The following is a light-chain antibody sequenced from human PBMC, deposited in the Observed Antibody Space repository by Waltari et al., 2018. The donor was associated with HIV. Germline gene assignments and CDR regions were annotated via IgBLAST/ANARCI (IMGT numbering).Light chain of an antibody. CDR3: YSTDSSGNHSFYV. CDR1: ALPKKY. CDR2: EDS. J-gene: IGLJ1*01. Sequence: SYELTQPPSVSVSPGQTARITCSGDALPKKYAYWYQQKSGQAPVLVIYEDSKRPSGIPEIFSGSSSGTMATLTISGAQVEDEADYYCYSTDSSGNHSFYVFGTGTKVTVL. V-gene: IGLV3-10*01.